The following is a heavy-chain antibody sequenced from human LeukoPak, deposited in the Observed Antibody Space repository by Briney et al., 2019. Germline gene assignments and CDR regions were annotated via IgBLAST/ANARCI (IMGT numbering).Heavy chain of an antibody. CDR3: ASVMYDFWSGYYSSMYGMDV. J-gene: IGHJ6*02. V-gene: IGHV3-23*01. CDR2: ISGSGGST. Sequence: PGGSLRLSCAASGFTFSSYAMSWVRQAPGKGLEWVSAISGSGGSTYYADSVKGRFTISRDNSKNTLYLQMNSLRAEDTAVYYCASVMYDFWSGYYSSMYGMDVWGQGTTVTVSS. CDR1: GFTFSSYA. D-gene: IGHD3-3*01.